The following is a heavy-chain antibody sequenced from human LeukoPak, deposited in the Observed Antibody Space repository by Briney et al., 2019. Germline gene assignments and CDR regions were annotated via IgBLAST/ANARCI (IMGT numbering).Heavy chain of an antibody. CDR3: ARDDNYDILTGYDY. J-gene: IGHJ4*02. CDR2: INSDGSST. Sequence: GGSLRLSCAASGFTFSSYWMHWFRQAPGKGLVWVSRINSDGSSTSYADSVKGRFTISRDNAKNTLYLQMNSLRAEDTAVYYCARDDNYDILTGYDYWGQGTLVTVSS. D-gene: IGHD3-9*01. V-gene: IGHV3-74*01. CDR1: GFTFSSYW.